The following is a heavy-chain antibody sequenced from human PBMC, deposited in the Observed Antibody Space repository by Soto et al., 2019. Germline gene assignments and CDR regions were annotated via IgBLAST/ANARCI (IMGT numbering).Heavy chain of an antibody. CDR2: IYYSGNT. CDR3: ARDYYDSGGSYGWFDS. V-gene: IGHV4-59*01. CDR1: GGSISTYY. J-gene: IGHJ5*01. D-gene: IGHD3-22*01. Sequence: PSETLSLTCTVSGGSISTYYWSWVRQPPGKGLEWIGYIYYSGNTNYNPSLESRVTISVDTSKNQFSLKLSSVTAADTAVYYCARDYYDSGGSYGWFDSWGQGTLVTVS.